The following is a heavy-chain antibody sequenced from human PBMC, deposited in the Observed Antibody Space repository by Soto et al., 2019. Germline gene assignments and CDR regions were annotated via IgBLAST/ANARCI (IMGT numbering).Heavy chain of an antibody. CDR1: GFTFSSYG. J-gene: IGHJ4*02. V-gene: IGHV3-30*18. CDR2: ISYDGSNK. Sequence: GGSLRLSCAASGFTFSSYGMHWVRQAPGKGLEWVAVISYDGSNKYYADSVKGRFTISRDNSKNTLYLQMNSLRAEDTAVYYCAKDMREMVTRRAYFDYWGQGTLVTVSS. CDR3: AKDMREMVTRRAYFDY. D-gene: IGHD2-8*01.